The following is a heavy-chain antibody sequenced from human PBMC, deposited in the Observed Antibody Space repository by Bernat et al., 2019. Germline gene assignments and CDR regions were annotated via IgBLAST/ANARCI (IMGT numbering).Heavy chain of an antibody. V-gene: IGHV3-23*01. CDR3: AREGQLSYYYSGMDA. D-gene: IGHD6-13*01. CDR2: ISGSGTSP. CDR1: GFTLSTYA. Sequence: EVQLLESGGGLVQPGGSLRLSCAASGFTLSTYAMSWVRQAPGKGLEWVSAISGSGTSPYYADSVKGRFTISRDNSNNTVYLQMNSLRAEDTAVFYCAREGQLSYYYSGMDAWGQGTTVTVSS. J-gene: IGHJ6*02.